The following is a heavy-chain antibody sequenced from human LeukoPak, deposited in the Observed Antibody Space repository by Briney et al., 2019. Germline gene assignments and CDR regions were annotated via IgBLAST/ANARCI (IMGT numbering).Heavy chain of an antibody. V-gene: IGHV1-18*01. J-gene: IGHJ4*02. Sequence: GASVKVSCKASGYTFTSYGIGWVRQAPGQGLEWMGWISAYNGNTHYAQKLQGRVTMTTDTSTSTACMELRSLRSDDTAVCYCAREGIQLWLDLSYWGQGTLVTVSS. D-gene: IGHD5-18*01. CDR2: ISAYNGNT. CDR1: GYTFTSYG. CDR3: AREGIQLWLDLSY.